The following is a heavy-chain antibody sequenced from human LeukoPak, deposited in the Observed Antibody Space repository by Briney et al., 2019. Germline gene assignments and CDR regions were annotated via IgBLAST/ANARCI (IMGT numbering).Heavy chain of an antibody. D-gene: IGHD1-1*01. J-gene: IGHJ4*02. Sequence: GASVKVSCKASGYTFTSYYMHWVRQAPGQGLEWMGIINPSGGSTSYAQKFQGRVTMTRDMSTSTVYMELSSLRSEDTAVYYCARDSTRVQLERRGDYWGQGTLVTVSS. V-gene: IGHV1-46*01. CDR1: GYTFTSYY. CDR3: ARDSTRVQLERRGDY. CDR2: INPSGGST.